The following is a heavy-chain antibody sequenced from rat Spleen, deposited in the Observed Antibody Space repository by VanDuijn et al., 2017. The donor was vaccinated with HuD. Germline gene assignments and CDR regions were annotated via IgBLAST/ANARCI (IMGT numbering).Heavy chain of an antibody. J-gene: IGHJ4*01. CDR3: ARHGRALYVMDA. CDR1: GFTFSSFA. V-gene: IGHV5S11*01. CDR2: ITSGGSNT. Sequence: EVQLVESGGGLVQPGRSLKLSCAASGFTFSSFAMAWVRQAPKKGLEWVATITSGGSNTYYPDSVKGRFTISRDNAKSTLYLQMNSLRSEETATYYCARHGRALYVMDAWGQGASVTVSS.